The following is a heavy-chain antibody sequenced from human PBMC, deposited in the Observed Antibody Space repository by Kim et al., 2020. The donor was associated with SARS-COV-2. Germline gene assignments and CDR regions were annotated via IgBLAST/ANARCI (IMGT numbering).Heavy chain of an antibody. CDR2: MNPNSGNT. CDR3: ARGIFFFRGHQGREDYYYYYGMDV. CDR1: GYTFTSYD. J-gene: IGHJ6*02. V-gene: IGHV1-8*02. Sequence: ASVKVSCKASGYTFTSYDINWVRQATGQGLEWMGWMNPNSGNTGYAQKFQGRVTMTRNTSISTAYMELSSLRSEDTAVYYCARGIFFFRGHQGREDYYYYYGMDVWGQGTTVTVSS. D-gene: IGHD1-26*01.